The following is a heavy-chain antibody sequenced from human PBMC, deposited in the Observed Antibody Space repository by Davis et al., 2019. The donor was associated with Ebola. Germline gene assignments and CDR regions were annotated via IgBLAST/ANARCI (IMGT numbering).Heavy chain of an antibody. CDR1: GFTFSTYA. V-gene: IGHV3-30*04. Sequence: PGGSLRLSCAASGFTFSTYAMGWVRQAPGKGLEWVAVISYDGSNKYYADSVKGRFTISRDNAKNSLYLQMNSLRDEDTAVYYCARTSHILTGYYTGWFDPWGQGTLVTVSS. J-gene: IGHJ5*02. D-gene: IGHD3-9*01. CDR2: ISYDGSNK. CDR3: ARTSHILTGYYTGWFDP.